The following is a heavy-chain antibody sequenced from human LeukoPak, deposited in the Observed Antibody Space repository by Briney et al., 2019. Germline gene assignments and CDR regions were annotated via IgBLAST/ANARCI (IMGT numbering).Heavy chain of an antibody. CDR2: IYTGGTT. J-gene: IGHJ4*01. Sequence: GGSLRLSCAASGFTVSSNYMSWVRQAPGKGLEWISIIYTGGTTYYADSVKGRFTISRDTSKNTLYLQMNSLRVEDTAVYYCAHNSAFDYWGQEPWSPSPQ. CDR1: GFTVSSNY. D-gene: IGHD1-1*01. CDR3: AHNSAFDY. V-gene: IGHV3-53*01.